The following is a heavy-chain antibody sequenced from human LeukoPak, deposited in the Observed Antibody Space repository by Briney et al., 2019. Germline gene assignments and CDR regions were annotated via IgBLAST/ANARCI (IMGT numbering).Heavy chain of an antibody. CDR2: IYYSGST. V-gene: IGHV4-59*01. J-gene: IGHJ4*02. CDR3: ARAVLYSSGWSFDY. Sequence: SETLSLTCTVSGRSLSSYYWSWIRHPPGKGREWIGYIYYSGSTNYNPSLKSRVTISVDTSKNQFSLKLSSVTAADTAVYYCARAVLYSSGWSFDYWGQGTLVTVSS. D-gene: IGHD6-19*01. CDR1: GRSLSSYY.